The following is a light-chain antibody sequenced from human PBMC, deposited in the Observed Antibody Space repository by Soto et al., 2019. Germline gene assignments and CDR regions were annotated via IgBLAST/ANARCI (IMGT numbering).Light chain of an antibody. J-gene: IGLJ2*01. V-gene: IGLV1-40*01. Sequence: QSVLTQPPSVSGAPGQRVTISCTGISSNIGAGYDVHWYQQLPGTAPKLLIYANSNRPSGVPDRFSGCKSGTPASLAITGLQAEDEADYYCQSYDSSLSGSVLFGGGTQLTVL. CDR1: SSNIGAGYD. CDR2: ANS. CDR3: QSYDSSLSGSVL.